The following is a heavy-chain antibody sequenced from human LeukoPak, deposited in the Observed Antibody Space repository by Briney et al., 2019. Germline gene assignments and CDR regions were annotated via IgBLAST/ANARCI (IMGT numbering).Heavy chain of an antibody. Sequence: GGSLRLSCAVSGFTVSSSYMSWVRQAPGKGLECISAIGGSDGRTYYTDSVKGRFIISRDNSKNTLYLQMNSLRAEDTALYYCAKDPMYYYGSGSSHYSDYWGQGTLVTVSS. J-gene: IGHJ4*02. V-gene: IGHV3-23*01. D-gene: IGHD3-10*01. CDR2: IGGSDGRT. CDR3: AKDPMYYYGSGSSHYSDY. CDR1: GFTVSSSY.